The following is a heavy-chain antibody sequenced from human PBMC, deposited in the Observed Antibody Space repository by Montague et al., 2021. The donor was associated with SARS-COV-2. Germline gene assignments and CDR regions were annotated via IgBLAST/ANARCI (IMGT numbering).Heavy chain of an antibody. CDR2: IYYSGXT. CDR3: ARGMIRGVTTPFDY. CDR1: SGSIISSGYY. J-gene: IGHJ4*02. V-gene: IGHV4-39*02. D-gene: IGHD3-10*01. Sequence: SETLSLTCSVSSGSIISSGYYWGWIRQPPGKELEWIGNIYYSGXTXYXXXXQXRGTISVDTSKNHLSLRLSSVTAADTAVYFCARGMIRGVTTPFDYWGQGSQVTVSS.